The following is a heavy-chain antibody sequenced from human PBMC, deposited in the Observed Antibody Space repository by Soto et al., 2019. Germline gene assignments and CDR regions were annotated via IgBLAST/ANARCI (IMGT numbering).Heavy chain of an antibody. J-gene: IGHJ2*01. CDR3: ARLGADYGDWYF. V-gene: IGHV4-30-2*01. D-gene: IGHD4-17*01. CDR1: GGSINSGGYS. Sequence: SETLSLTCTVSGGSINSGGYSWTWIRQPPGKGLEWIGFIYHSGSTYYNPSLKSRVTMSVDRSKNQFSLKLTSVTAADTAVYYCARLGADYGDWYF. CDR2: IYHSGST.